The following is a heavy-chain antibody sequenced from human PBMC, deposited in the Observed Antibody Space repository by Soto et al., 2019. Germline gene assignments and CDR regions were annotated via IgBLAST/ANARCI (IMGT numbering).Heavy chain of an antibody. V-gene: IGHV3-21*01. CDR3: XXXXXXXXXXXXXGY. Sequence: EVQLVESGGGLVKPGGSLRLSCAASGFTFSSYSMNWVXQAXXXGLXXVSSISSSSSYIYYADSVKGRFTISRDNXXXXXXXXXXXXXXXXXXXXXXXXXXXXXXXXXXXGYWGQGTLVTVSS. CDR1: GFTFSSYS. J-gene: IGHJ4*02. CDR2: ISSSSSYI.